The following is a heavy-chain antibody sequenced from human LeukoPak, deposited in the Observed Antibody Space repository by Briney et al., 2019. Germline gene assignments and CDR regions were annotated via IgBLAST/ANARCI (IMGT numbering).Heavy chain of an antibody. Sequence: GGSLRLSCAASGFTFSSYWMHWVRQAPGKGLVWVSRIATDGSSTTYADSLRGRFTVSRDNAKDTLYLQMNSLRAEDTAVYYCTGHHQAYSRTYWGQGTLVTDSS. V-gene: IGHV3-74*01. D-gene: IGHD6-13*01. CDR3: TGHHQAYSRTY. CDR1: GFTFSSYW. CDR2: IATDGSST. J-gene: IGHJ4*02.